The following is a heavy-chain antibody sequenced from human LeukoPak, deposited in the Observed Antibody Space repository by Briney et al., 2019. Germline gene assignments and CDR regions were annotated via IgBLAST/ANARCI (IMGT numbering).Heavy chain of an antibody. CDR3: ARDLGGWYPGDY. CDR1: GYTFTSYD. CDR2: INPNSGGT. J-gene: IGHJ4*02. V-gene: IGHV1-2*06. Sequence: ASVKVSCKASGYTFTSYDINWVRQATGQGLEWMGRINPNSGGTNYAQKFQGRVTMTRDTSISTAYMELSRLRSDDTAVYYCARDLGGWYPGDYWGQGTLVTVSS. D-gene: IGHD6-19*01.